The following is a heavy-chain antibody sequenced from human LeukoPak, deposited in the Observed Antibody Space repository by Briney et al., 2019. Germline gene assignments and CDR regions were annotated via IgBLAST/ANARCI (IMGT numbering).Heavy chain of an antibody. CDR1: GYTFTGYY. D-gene: IGHD2-15*01. V-gene: IGHV1-2*02. J-gene: IGHJ1*01. Sequence: GASVKVSCKASGYTFTGYYMHWVRQAPGQGLEWMGWINPNSGGTNYAQSFQGRATMTRDTSIRTAYMELSSLRSDDTAVYYCARSMSGGLGFFQSWGQGTLVAVSS. CDR2: INPNSGGT. CDR3: ARSMSGGLGFFQS.